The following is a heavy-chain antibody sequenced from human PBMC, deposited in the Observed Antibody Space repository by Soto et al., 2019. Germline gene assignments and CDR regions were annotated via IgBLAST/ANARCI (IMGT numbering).Heavy chain of an antibody. CDR2: IKSKTDAETP. CDR3: AKDPLDS. J-gene: IGHJ4*02. CDR1: GFTFRNVW. V-gene: IGHV3-15*01. Sequence: EVQLVESGGGLVKPGESLRVSCAASGFTFRNVWMGWVRQAPGKGLEWVGGIKSKTDAETPDYAAPVKGRFTISRDDSKNTLYLQMNSLRAEDTAVYYCAKDPLDSWGQGTLVTVSS.